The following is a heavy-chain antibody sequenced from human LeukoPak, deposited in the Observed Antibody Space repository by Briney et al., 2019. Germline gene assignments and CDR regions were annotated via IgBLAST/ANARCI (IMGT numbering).Heavy chain of an antibody. CDR2: MNPNSGNT. V-gene: IGHV1-8*01. D-gene: IGHD2-21*02. Sequence: WASVKVSCKASGYTFTSYDINWVRQATGQGLEWMGWMNPNSGNTGYAQKFQGRVTMTRNTSISTAYMELSSLRSEDTAVYYCARKSYGIVVVTAIPGDAFDIWGQGTMVTVSS. J-gene: IGHJ3*02. CDR1: GYTFTSYD. CDR3: ARKSYGIVVVTAIPGDAFDI.